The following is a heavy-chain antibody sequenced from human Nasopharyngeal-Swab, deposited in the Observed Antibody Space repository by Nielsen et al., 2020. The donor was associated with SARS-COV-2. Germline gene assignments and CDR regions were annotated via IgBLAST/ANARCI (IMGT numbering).Heavy chain of an antibody. CDR2: VVPALGLP. Sequence: SVKVSCKTSGGTFTNSAISWVRQAPGQGLEWMGGVVPALGLPNYAQKFRGRVTITADRSTTTSYLELSSLRSEDTAIYYCAREGGYGAYDAPDYWGQGTLVTVSS. V-gene: IGHV1-69*10. D-gene: IGHD5-12*01. CDR3: AREGGYGAYDAPDY. CDR1: GGTFTNSA. J-gene: IGHJ4*02.